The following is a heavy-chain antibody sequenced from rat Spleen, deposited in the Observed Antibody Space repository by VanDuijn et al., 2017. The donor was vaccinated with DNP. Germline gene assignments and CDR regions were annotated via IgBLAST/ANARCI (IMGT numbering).Heavy chain of an antibody. J-gene: IGHJ2*01. CDR2: IWSGGSS. CDR3: ARGTGPLGFQRIVFDY. Sequence: QVQLKESGPGLVQPSRTLSLTCTVSGFSLINYGVTWIRQPPGKGLEWIAAIWSGGSSDYNSALKSRLSISRDTSKSQVLLKMDSLQTEDTAMYFCARGTGPLGFQRIVFDYWGQGVMVTVSS. CDR1: GFSLINYG. D-gene: IGHD1-6*01. V-gene: IGHV2-16*01.